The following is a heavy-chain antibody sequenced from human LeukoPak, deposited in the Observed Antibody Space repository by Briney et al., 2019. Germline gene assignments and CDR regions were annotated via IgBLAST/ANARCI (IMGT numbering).Heavy chain of an antibody. D-gene: IGHD6-13*01. J-gene: IGHJ4*02. CDR1: GFTFSSYA. CDR2: ISSNGGST. CDR3: VKAGYSSSWYYFDY. Sequence: GGSLRFSCSASGFTFSSYAMHWVRQAPGKGLEYVSAISSNGGSTYYADSVKGRFTISRDNSKNTLYLQMSSLRAEDTAVYYCVKAGYSSSWYYFDYWGKGTLVTVSS. V-gene: IGHV3-64D*06.